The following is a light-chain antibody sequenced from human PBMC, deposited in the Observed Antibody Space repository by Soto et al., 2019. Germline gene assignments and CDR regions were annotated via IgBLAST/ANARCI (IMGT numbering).Light chain of an antibody. CDR2: DAS. V-gene: IGKV3-11*01. CDR1: QTVTTD. J-gene: IGKJ5*01. CDR3: QQRSNWPIT. Sequence: EVLLTQSPGTLSLSPGERATLSCRASQTVTTDLAWYQQKPGQAPRLLIYDASKRATGIPARFSGSGSGTDFTLTISSLEPEDFAVYYCQQRSNWPITFGQGTRLEIK.